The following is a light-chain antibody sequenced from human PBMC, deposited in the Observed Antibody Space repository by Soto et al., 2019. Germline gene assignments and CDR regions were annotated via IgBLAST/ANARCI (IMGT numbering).Light chain of an antibody. Sequence: QSVLTQPASVSGFPGQSITISCTGTSSDIGAYKYVSWYQQHPGKAPKLVMYEVSNRPSGVSNRFSGSKSGNTASLTISGLQAEDEADSYCNSYTSRSTLDVFGSGTKVTVL. CDR2: EVS. J-gene: IGLJ1*01. CDR3: NSYTSRSTLDV. V-gene: IGLV2-14*01. CDR1: SSDIGAYKY.